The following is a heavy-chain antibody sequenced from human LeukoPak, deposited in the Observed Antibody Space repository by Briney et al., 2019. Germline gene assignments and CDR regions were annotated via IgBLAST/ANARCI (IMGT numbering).Heavy chain of an antibody. Sequence: ASVKVSCKASGGTFSSYAISWVRQAPGQGLEWMGVINPSGGSTSYAQKFQGRVTMTRDTSTSTVYMELSSLRSEDTAVYYCARRSPEGEYYFDYWGQGTLVTVSS. J-gene: IGHJ4*02. V-gene: IGHV1-46*03. CDR2: INPSGGST. CDR1: GGTFSSYA. CDR3: ARRSPEGEYYFDY. D-gene: IGHD3-16*01.